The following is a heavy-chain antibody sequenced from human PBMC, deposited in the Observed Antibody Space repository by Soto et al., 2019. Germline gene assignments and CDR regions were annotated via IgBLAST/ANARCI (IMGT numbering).Heavy chain of an antibody. D-gene: IGHD3-22*01. Sequence: VGSLRLSCAASRFALRSHAMHWVRQAPGKGLEWVAVISDDGTYKYGPDSVKGRFTISIDNSNNTLYLKMTSMRADDTAVYYCLRAIHGSGYYSAFDLWGHGTLVTVSS. CDR1: RFALRSHA. CDR2: ISDDGTYK. V-gene: IGHV3-30-3*01. J-gene: IGHJ3*01. CDR3: LRAIHGSGYYSAFDL.